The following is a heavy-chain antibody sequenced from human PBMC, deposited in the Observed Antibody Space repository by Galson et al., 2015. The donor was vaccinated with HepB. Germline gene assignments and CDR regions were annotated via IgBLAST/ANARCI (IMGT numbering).Heavy chain of an antibody. CDR1: GFTFSSYS. D-gene: IGHD3-22*01. CDR2: ISSSSSTI. J-gene: IGHJ4*02. CDR3: ARRFLYYDSSGSLGGADY. V-gene: IGHV3-48*01. Sequence: SLRLSCAASGFTFSSYSMNWVRQAPGKGLEWVSYISSSSSTIYYADSVKGRFTVSRDNAKNSLYLQMNSLRAEDTAVYYCARRFLYYDSSGSLGGADYWGQGTLVTVSS.